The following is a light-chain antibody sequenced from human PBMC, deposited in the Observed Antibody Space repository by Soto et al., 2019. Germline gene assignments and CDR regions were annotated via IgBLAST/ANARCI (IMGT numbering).Light chain of an antibody. Sequence: QSVLTQPPSVSGAPGQRVTISCTGSSSNIGAGYDVHWYQQLPGTAPKLLIYGNSNRPSGVPDRFSGSKSVTSASLAITGLQAEDEADYYCQSYDSSLSAPVVFGGGTKLTVL. CDR3: QSYDSSLSAPVV. CDR1: SSNIGAGYD. CDR2: GNS. J-gene: IGLJ2*01. V-gene: IGLV1-40*01.